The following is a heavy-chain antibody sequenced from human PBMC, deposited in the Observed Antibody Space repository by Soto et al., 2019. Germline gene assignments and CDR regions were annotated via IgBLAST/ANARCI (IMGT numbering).Heavy chain of an antibody. J-gene: IGHJ4*02. D-gene: IGHD3-16*01. CDR2: ISAYNGNT. V-gene: IGHV1-18*01. Sequence: ASEKVSCKASGYTFTIYCISWVRQAPGQGLEWMGWISAYNGNTNYAQKLQGRVTMTTDTSTSTAYMELRSLRSDDTAVYYCARDPAPMIPFFDYWGQGTLVTVSS. CDR3: ARDPAPMIPFFDY. CDR1: GYTFTIYC.